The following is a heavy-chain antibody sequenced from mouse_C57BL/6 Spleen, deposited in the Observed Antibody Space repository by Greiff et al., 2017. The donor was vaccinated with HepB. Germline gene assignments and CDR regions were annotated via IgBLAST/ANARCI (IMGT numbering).Heavy chain of an antibody. J-gene: IGHJ2*01. CDR3: AREGWNDYVFDY. Sequence: QVQLQQPGTELVKPGASVKLSCKASGYTFTSYWMHWVKQRPGQGLEWIGNINPSNGGTNYNEKFKSKATLTVDKSSSTAYMQLSSLTSEDSAVYDCAREGWNDYVFDYWGQGTTLTVSS. CDR1: GYTFTSYW. D-gene: IGHD2-4*01. V-gene: IGHV1-53*01. CDR2: INPSNGGT.